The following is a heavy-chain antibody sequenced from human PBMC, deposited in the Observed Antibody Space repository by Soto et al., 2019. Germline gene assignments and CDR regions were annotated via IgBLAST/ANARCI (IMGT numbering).Heavy chain of an antibody. Sequence: QVQLVQSGAEVKKPGASVKVSCKASGYTFSNYDINWVRQATGQGLEWMGWMNPNSGNRGYAQKFQGRVTMTRNISINTAYMELSSLRSDDSAVYYCARGLSPISVGRGITYYYGVDVWGQGTTVTVSS. CDR1: GYTFSNYD. CDR2: MNPNSGNR. V-gene: IGHV1-8*01. D-gene: IGHD3-10*01. J-gene: IGHJ6*02. CDR3: ARGLSPISVGRGITYYYGVDV.